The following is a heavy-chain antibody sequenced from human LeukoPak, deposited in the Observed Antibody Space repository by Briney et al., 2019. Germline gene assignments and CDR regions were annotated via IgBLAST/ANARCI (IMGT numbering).Heavy chain of an antibody. Sequence: GWSLRLSCAASGFSFISYAMSWVRQAPGKGLEWVSVVSGYGGDTYYADAVKGRFTASRDNPKNTLYLQMNNLRAEDTAVYYCAKAQGYFDHWGQGAQVTVSS. CDR3: AKAQGYFDH. V-gene: IGHV3-23*01. J-gene: IGHJ4*02. CDR2: VSGYGGDT. CDR1: GFSFISYA.